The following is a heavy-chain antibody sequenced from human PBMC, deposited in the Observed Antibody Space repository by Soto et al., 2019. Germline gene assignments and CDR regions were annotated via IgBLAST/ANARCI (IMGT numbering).Heavy chain of an antibody. D-gene: IGHD3-3*01. J-gene: IGHJ5*02. Sequence: QVQLVESGGGVVQPGRSLRLSCAASGFTFSSYGMHWVRQAPGKGLEWVAVISYDGINKYYADSVKGRFTISRYNSKNTLYLQMNSLRAEDTAVYYCAKEGFWSGYSGRRGNWFDPWGQGNMVTFSS. CDR2: ISYDGINK. CDR3: AKEGFWSGYSGRRGNWFDP. CDR1: GFTFSSYG. V-gene: IGHV3-30*18.